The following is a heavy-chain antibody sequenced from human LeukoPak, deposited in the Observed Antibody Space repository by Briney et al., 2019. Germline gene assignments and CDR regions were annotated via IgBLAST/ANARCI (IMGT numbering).Heavy chain of an antibody. CDR1: GFTFSSYA. D-gene: IGHD1-26*01. CDR3: AKWPEGATTKFHH. V-gene: IGHV3-23*01. Sequence: AGGSLRLSCAASGFTFSSYAMSWVRQAPGKGLEAPGKGLEWVSTISASGHATYYPDSVRGRFTISRDNSKSTLHLQMDSLRAEDSALYYCAKWPEGATTKFHHWGQGTLVTVSS. CDR2: ISASGHAT. J-gene: IGHJ4*02.